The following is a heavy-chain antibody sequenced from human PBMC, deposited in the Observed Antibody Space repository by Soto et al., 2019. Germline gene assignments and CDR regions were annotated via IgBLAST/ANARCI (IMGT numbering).Heavy chain of an antibody. Sequence: QAQLVESGGGVVQPGRSLRLSCAASGFAFSSYGMHWVRQAPGTGLEWVAVISYDGSLQHYADSVKGRFTISRDNSKNMVLLQKSSLRAEDTAVYYWVSDRGYGNASVPYSWGQGTLVSVSS. V-gene: IGHV3-30*03. CDR1: GFAFSSYG. CDR2: ISYDGSLQ. CDR3: VSDRGYGNASVPYS. J-gene: IGHJ4*02. D-gene: IGHD5-18*01.